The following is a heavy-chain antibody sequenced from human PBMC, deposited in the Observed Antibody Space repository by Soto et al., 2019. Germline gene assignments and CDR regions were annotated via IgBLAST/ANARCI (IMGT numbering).Heavy chain of an antibody. D-gene: IGHD2-2*02. CDR3: ARDYCSSTRCYIYRRSYFHYGMDV. Sequence: PGGSLRLSCAASGFTFSSYGMHWVRQAPGKGLEWVAVIWYDGSNKYYADSVKGRFTISRDNSKNTLYLQMNSLRAEDTAVYYCARDYCSSTRCYIYRRSYFHYGMDVWGQGTTVTVSS. J-gene: IGHJ6*02. CDR2: IWYDGSNK. CDR1: GFTFSSYG. V-gene: IGHV3-33*01.